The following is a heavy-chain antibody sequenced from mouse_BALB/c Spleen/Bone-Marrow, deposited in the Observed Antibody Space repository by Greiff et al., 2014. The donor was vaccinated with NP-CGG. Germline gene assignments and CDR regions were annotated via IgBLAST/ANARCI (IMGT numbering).Heavy chain of an antibody. CDR3: ARPTTVVATGGSFDY. V-gene: IGHV5-6*01. Sequence: VQLKESGGDLVKPGGSLKLPCAASGFTFSSYGMSWVRQTPDKRLEWVATISSGGSYTYYPDSVKGRFTISRDNAKNTLYLQMSSLKSEDTAMCYCARPTTVVATGGSFDYWGQGTTLTVSS. J-gene: IGHJ2*01. CDR2: ISSGGSYT. CDR1: GFTFSSYG. D-gene: IGHD1-1*01.